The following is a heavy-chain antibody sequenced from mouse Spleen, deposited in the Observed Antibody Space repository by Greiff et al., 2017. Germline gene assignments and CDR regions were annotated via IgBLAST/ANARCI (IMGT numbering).Heavy chain of an antibody. CDR2: IDPSDSYT. Sequence: QVQLKQPGAELVKPGASVKLSCKASGYTFTSYWMQWVKQRPGQGLEWIGEIDPSDSYTNYNQKFKGKATLTVDTSSSTAYMQLSSLTSEDSAVYYCARGTAAWFAYWGQGTLVTVSA. CDR1: GYTFTSYW. CDR3: ARGTAAWFAY. D-gene: IGHD3-3*01. J-gene: IGHJ3*01. V-gene: IGHV1-50*01.